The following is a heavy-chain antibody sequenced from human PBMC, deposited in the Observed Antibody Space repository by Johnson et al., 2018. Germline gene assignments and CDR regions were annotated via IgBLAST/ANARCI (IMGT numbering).Heavy chain of an antibody. Sequence: VQLQESGGGLVQPGGSLRLSCAASGFTFSTYWLHWVRQAPGKGLAWVSGINSDGSRIDYADSVKGRFTISRDNAKKTLYLQMNSLRAEDTAVYYCASGRIVGYYYYYYIDVWGKGTTVTVSS. J-gene: IGHJ6*03. CDR1: GFTFSTYW. CDR2: INSDGSRI. D-gene: IGHD2-15*01. CDR3: ASGRIVGYYYYYYIDV. V-gene: IGHV3-74*01.